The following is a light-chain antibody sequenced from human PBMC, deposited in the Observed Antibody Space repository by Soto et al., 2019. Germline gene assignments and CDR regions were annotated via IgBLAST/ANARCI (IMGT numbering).Light chain of an antibody. CDR1: SSDIGAYKF. J-gene: IGLJ2*01. CDR2: EVS. CDR3: SLYAGTNSVV. Sequence: QSALTQPPSASRSPGQSVAISCTGTSSDIGAYKFVSWYQQHPGKAPKLIIYEVSRRPSGVPDCFSGSKSGNTASLTVSVLLAEYEADYYCSLYAGTNSVVFGGGTKLTVL. V-gene: IGLV2-8*02.